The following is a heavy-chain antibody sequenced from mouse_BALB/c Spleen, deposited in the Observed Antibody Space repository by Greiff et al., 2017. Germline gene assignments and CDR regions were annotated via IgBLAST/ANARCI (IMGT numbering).Heavy chain of an antibody. Sequence: EVKLMESGPSLVKPSQTLSLTCSVTGDSITSGYWNWIRKFPGNKLEYMGYISYSGSTYYNPSLKSRISITRDTSKNQYYLQLNSVTTEDTATYYCARTGTRDVGYFDYWGQGTTLTVSS. J-gene: IGHJ2*01. D-gene: IGHD3-3*01. CDR1: GDSITSGY. CDR3: ARTGTRDVGYFDY. V-gene: IGHV3-8*02. CDR2: ISYSGST.